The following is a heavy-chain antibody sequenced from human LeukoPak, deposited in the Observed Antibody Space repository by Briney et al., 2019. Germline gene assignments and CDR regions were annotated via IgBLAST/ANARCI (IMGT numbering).Heavy chain of an antibody. J-gene: IGHJ6*03. CDR1: GGSISSGDYY. V-gene: IGHV4-30-2*01. D-gene: IGHD1-20*01. CDR3: ARVCNWKSYFYYYMDV. Sequence: PSETLSLTCTVSGGSISSGDYYWSWIRQPPGKGLEWIGYIYHSGSTYYNPSLKSRVTISVDRSKNQLSLKLSSVTAADTAVYYCARVCNWKSYFYYYMDVWGKGTTVTVSS. CDR2: IYHSGST.